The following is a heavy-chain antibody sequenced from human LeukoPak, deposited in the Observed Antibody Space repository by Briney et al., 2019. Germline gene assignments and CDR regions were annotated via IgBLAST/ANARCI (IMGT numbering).Heavy chain of an antibody. J-gene: IGHJ4*02. Sequence: SETLPLTCAVYGGSFSPYYWSWIRQPPGKGLEWIGEINHSGSTNYNPSLKSRVTISVDTSKNQFSLRLSSVTAADTAVYYCARGGFYCGGDCYVDYWGQGTLVTVSS. D-gene: IGHD2-21*02. CDR2: INHSGST. V-gene: IGHV4-34*01. CDR3: ARGGFYCGGDCYVDY. CDR1: GGSFSPYY.